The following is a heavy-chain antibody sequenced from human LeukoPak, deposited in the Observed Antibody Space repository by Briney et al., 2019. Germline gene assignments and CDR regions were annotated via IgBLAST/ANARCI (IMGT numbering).Heavy chain of an antibody. D-gene: IGHD4-17*01. Sequence: PGGSLRLSCAASGFTFTSYSMNWVRQAPGRGLEWVSSISSSSTYIYYADSVKGRFTISRDNAKNSLYLQMNSLRAEDTAVYYCARDPSGVTTPSNWFDPWGQGTLVTVSS. V-gene: IGHV3-21*01. CDR3: ARDPSGVTTPSNWFDP. J-gene: IGHJ5*02. CDR2: ISSSSTYI. CDR1: GFTFTSYS.